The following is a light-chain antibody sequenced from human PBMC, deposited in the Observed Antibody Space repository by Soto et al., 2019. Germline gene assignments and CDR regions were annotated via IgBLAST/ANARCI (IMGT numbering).Light chain of an antibody. V-gene: IGKV3-20*01. J-gene: IGKJ2*01. CDR3: QQYGSSPYT. CDR1: QSLSSNY. Sequence: EIVLTQSPGTLSLSPGERATLSCRASQSLSSNYLAWYQQKPGQAPRLLIFAASTRATGIPDRFSGSVSGTDDFTRTISRLEPEDFAVYFCQQYGSSPYTFGQGTKLEIK. CDR2: AAS.